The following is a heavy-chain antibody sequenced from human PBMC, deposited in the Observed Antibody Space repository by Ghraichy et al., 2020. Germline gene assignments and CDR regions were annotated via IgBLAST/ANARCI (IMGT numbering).Heavy chain of an antibody. J-gene: IGHJ6*02. CDR2: IYYSGST. Sequence: SETLSLTCTVSGGSISSYYWSWIRQPPGKGLEWIGYIYYSGSTNYNPSLKSRVTISVDTSKNQFSLKLSSVTAADTAVYYCASLDGYTLGGMDVWGQGTTVTVSS. D-gene: IGHD5-24*01. CDR3: ASLDGYTLGGMDV. V-gene: IGHV4-59*01. CDR1: GGSISSYY.